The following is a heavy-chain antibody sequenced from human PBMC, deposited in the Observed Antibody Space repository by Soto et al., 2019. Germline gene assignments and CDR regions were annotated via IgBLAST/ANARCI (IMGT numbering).Heavy chain of an antibody. CDR3: AKDQGSSWYEIDY. CDR1: GFTFSNYA. Sequence: GGSLRLCCAASGFTFSNYAVTGVRQAPGKGLEWVSTISGSGGSTYYADSVKGRFTISRDNSKNTLYLQMNSLRAEDTAVYYCAKDQGSSWYEIDYWGQGALVTVSS. V-gene: IGHV3-23*01. D-gene: IGHD6-13*01. CDR2: ISGSGGST. J-gene: IGHJ4*02.